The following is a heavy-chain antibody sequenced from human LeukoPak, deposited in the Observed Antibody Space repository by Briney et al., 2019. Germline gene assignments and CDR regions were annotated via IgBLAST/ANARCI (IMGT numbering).Heavy chain of an antibody. V-gene: IGHV1-69*13. J-gene: IGHJ4*02. CDR3: ARERGTEMAFDY. CDR1: GGTFSSYA. D-gene: IGHD5-24*01. Sequence: ASVKVSCKASGGTFSSYAISWVRQAPGQGLEWMGGIIPIFGTANYAQKFQGRVTITADESTSTAYMELSSLRSEDTAVYYCARERGTEMAFDYWGQGTLVTVSS. CDR2: IIPIFGTA.